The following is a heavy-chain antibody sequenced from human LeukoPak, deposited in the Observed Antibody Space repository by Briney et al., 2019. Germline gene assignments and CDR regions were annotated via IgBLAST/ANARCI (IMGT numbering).Heavy chain of an antibody. Sequence: GGSLRPSCPASGFPFSSYAMSWVRPAPGKGLEWVSAISGSGGSTYYADSVKGRFTISRDNSKNTLYLQMNSLRAEDTAVYYCANGRAAAGIGYWGQGTLVTVSS. CDR2: ISGSGGST. V-gene: IGHV3-23*01. CDR3: ANGRAAAGIGY. D-gene: IGHD6-13*01. CDR1: GFPFSSYA. J-gene: IGHJ4*02.